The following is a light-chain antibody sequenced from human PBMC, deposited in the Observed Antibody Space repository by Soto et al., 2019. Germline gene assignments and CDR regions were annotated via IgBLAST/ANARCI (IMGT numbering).Light chain of an antibody. Sequence: DIVMTQSRATLSVAPGERVTFSCRASQGVSSNLAWYQQKPGQAPRLLIYGASTRATGIPARFSGSGSGTEFTLTISSLQSEDFAVYYCQQYNNWWTFGQGAKADIK. V-gene: IGKV3-15*01. CDR1: QGVSSN. CDR2: GAS. J-gene: IGKJ1*01. CDR3: QQYNNWWT.